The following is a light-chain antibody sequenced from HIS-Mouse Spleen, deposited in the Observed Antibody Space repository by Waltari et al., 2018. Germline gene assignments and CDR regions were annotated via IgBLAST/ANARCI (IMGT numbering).Light chain of an antibody. CDR3: SSYTSSSTPYV. CDR2: EVS. Sequence: QSALTQPASVSGSPGQSITISCTGTSSDVGGYNYVSWYQQHPGKAPKLMVYEVSKGPSGVSNRFSGSKSGNTASLTISGLQAEDEAEYYCSSYTSSSTPYVFGTGTKVTVL. V-gene: IGLV2-14*01. J-gene: IGLJ1*01. CDR1: SSDVGGYNY.